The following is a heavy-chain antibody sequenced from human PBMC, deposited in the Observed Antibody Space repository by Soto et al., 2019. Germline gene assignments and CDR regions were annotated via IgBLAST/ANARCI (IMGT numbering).Heavy chain of an antibody. CDR2: ISGSGGST. CDR1: GFTFSSYA. V-gene: IGHV3-23*01. Sequence: PGGSLRLSCAASGFTFSSYAMSWVRQAPEKGLEWVSAISGSGGSTYYADSVKGRFTISRDNSKNTLYLQMNSLRAEDTAVYYCAKDRSGGERMDVWGQGTTVTVSS. D-gene: IGHD3-10*01. J-gene: IGHJ6*02. CDR3: AKDRSGGERMDV.